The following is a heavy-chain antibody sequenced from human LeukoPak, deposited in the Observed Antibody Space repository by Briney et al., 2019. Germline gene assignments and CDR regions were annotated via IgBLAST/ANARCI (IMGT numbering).Heavy chain of an antibody. CDR1: GGTFSSYA. D-gene: IGHD5-18*01. CDR3: ARDRGSSQVQLWF. V-gene: IGHV1-69*05. CDR2: IIPIFGTA. J-gene: IGHJ4*02. Sequence: EASVKVSCKASGGTFSSYAFSWVRQAPGQGLEWMGGIIPIFGTANYAQKFQGRVTITTDESTSTAYMELSSLRSEDTAVYYCARDRGSSQVQLWFWGQGTLVTVSS.